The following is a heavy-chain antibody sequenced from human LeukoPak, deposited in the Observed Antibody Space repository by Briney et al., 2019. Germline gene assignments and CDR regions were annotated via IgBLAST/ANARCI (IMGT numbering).Heavy chain of an antibody. D-gene: IGHD3-16*01. CDR3: AREDAKRLRLGELDY. Sequence: SETLSLTCTVSGGSISSGGYYWSWIRQPPGKGLEWIGYIYHSGSTYYNPSLKSRVTISVDRSKNQFSLKLSSVTAADTAVYYCAREDAKRLRLGELDYWGQGTLVTVSS. V-gene: IGHV4-30-2*01. CDR1: GGSISSGGYY. CDR2: IYHSGST. J-gene: IGHJ4*02.